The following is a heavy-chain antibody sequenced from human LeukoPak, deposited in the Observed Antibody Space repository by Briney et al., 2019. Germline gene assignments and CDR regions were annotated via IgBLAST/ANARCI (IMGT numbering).Heavy chain of an antibody. D-gene: IGHD3-10*01. Sequence: GGSPRLSCVVSGISLSNYAMSWVRQAPGKGLEWVSGISERGSTKYADSVKGRFTMSRDNSLNTVFLQMNSLRAEDTAVYFCAKRGIVIRGVLIIGFHKEAYYFDYWGQGILVTVSS. CDR2: ISERGST. J-gene: IGHJ4*02. V-gene: IGHV3-23*01. CDR3: AKRGIVIRGVLIIGFHKEAYYFDY. CDR1: GISLSNYA.